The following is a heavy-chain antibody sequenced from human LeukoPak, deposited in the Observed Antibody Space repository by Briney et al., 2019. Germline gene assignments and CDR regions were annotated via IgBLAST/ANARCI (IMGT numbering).Heavy chain of an antibody. CDR2: ISWNSGSI. CDR3: AKDAGATVTTVVFDY. Sequence: GVSLRLSCAASGFTFDDYAMHWVRQAPGKGLEWVSGISWNSGSIGYADSVKGRFTISRDNAKNSLYLQMNSLRAEDMALYYCAKDAGATVTTVVFDYWGQGTLVTVSS. D-gene: IGHD4-17*01. J-gene: IGHJ4*02. V-gene: IGHV3-9*03. CDR1: GFTFDDYA.